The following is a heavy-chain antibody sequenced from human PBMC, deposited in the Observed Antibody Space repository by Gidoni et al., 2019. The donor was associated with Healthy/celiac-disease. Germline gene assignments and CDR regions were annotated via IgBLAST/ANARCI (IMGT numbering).Heavy chain of an antibody. D-gene: IGHD2-21*02. V-gene: IGHV4-39*01. CDR1: CGSISSSSYY. CDR2: IYYSGST. Sequence: QLQLQESGPGLVKPSETLSLTCTVSCGSISSSSYYWGWIRQPPGKGLEWIGSIYYSGSTYYNPSLKSRVTISVDTSKNQFSLKLSSVTAADTAVYYCASSPYCGGDCYSLEFRDAFDIWGQGTMVTVSS. CDR3: ASSPYCGGDCYSLEFRDAFDI. J-gene: IGHJ3*02.